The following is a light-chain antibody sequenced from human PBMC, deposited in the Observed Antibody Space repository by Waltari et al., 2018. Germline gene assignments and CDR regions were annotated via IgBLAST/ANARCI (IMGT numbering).Light chain of an antibody. V-gene: IGLV1-40*01. Sequence: QSVLTQPPSVSGAPGHRVTIPCTGGISNIGPNVDVHWYQHLPGLAPRRLIYHNNNRPSGVPDRFSGSKSDTSASLAITGLQAEDEADYYCQSFDRSLTSWVFGGGTKLTVL. CDR2: HNN. J-gene: IGLJ3*02. CDR3: QSFDRSLTSWV. CDR1: ISNIGPNVD.